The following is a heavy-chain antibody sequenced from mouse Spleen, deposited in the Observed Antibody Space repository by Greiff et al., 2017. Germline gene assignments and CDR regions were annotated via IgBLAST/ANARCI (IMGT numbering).Heavy chain of an antibody. Sequence: VQLQQSGAELVRPGASVTLSCKASGYTFTDYEMHWVKQTPVHGLEWIGAIDPETGGTAYNQKFKGKAILTADKSSSTAYMELRSLTSEDSAVYYCTRGGGYPYWYFDVWGAGTTVTVSS. CDR2: IDPETGGT. CDR3: TRGGGYPYWYFDV. J-gene: IGHJ1*01. CDR1: GYTFTDYE. V-gene: IGHV1-15*01. D-gene: IGHD2-2*01.